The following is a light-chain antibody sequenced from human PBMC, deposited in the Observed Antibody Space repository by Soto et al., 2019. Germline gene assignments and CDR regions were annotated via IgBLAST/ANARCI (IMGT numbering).Light chain of an antibody. Sequence: DVQMTQSPSTLSASVGDRVTITCRASQSISSWLAWYQQKPGKAPKLLIHQASTLESGVPSRFSGSGFGTVFTLTISSVQPGDFATYYCQQYTSYSYTFGQGTRLEIK. J-gene: IGKJ2*01. CDR2: QAS. CDR1: QSISSW. V-gene: IGKV1-5*03. CDR3: QQYTSYSYT.